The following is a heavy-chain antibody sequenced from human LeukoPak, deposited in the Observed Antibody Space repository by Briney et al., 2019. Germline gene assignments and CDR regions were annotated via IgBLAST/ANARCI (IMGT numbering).Heavy chain of an antibody. Sequence: ASVKVSCKASGYTFTSYGISWVRQAPGQGLEWMGWISAYNGNTNYAQKLQGRVTMTRDMSTSTVYMELSSLRSEDTAVYYCAREPPSIAVARVPFDYWGQGTLVTVSS. J-gene: IGHJ4*02. CDR3: AREPPSIAVARVPFDY. V-gene: IGHV1-18*01. D-gene: IGHD6-19*01. CDR2: ISAYNGNT. CDR1: GYTFTSYG.